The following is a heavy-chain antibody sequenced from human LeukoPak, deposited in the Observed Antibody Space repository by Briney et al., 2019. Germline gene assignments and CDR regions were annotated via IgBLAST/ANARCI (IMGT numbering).Heavy chain of an antibody. CDR1: GYTFTSYY. V-gene: IGHV1-46*01. CDR3: ARHPATMIRGLITYNWFDP. Sequence: GASVKVSCKASGYTFTSYYMHWVRQAPGQGLEWMGIINPSGGSTSYAQKFQGRVTMTRDTSTSTVYMELSSLKASDTAIYYCARHPATMIRGLITYNWFDPWGQGTLVTVSS. CDR2: INPSGGST. J-gene: IGHJ5*02. D-gene: IGHD3-10*01.